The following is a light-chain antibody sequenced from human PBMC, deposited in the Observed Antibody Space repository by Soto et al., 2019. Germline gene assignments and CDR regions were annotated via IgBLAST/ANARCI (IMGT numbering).Light chain of an antibody. CDR1: QRIARY. Sequence: DIQMTQSPSSLSASVGDRVTITCRASQRIARYLNWYQQKPGKAPKLLIYAASSLQGGVPSRFSGSGSGTEFSLTISSLQPEDFSTYYCQQSSSAPRTFGQGTKVEI. CDR3: QQSSSAPRT. V-gene: IGKV1-39*01. J-gene: IGKJ1*01. CDR2: AAS.